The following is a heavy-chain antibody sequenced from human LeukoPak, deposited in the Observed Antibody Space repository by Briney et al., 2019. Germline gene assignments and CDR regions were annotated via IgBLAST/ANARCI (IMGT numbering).Heavy chain of an antibody. CDR3: AKNLAGAFDI. CDR2: ISGSGGST. CDR1: GFTLSSYA. Sequence: QSGGSLRLSCAASGFTLSSYAMSWVRQAPGKGLEWVSAISGSGGSTYYADSVKGRFTISRDNSKNTLYLQTNSLRAADTAVYYRAKNLAGAFDIWGQATMVTVSS. J-gene: IGHJ3*02. V-gene: IGHV3-23*01.